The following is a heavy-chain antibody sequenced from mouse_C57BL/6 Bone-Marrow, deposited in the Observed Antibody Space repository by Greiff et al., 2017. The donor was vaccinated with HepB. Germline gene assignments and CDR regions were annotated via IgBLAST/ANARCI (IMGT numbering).Heavy chain of an antibody. CDR3: ARLIYYAMDD. CDR1: GFTFTDYY. CDR2: IRNKANGYTT. J-gene: IGHJ4*01. V-gene: IGHV7-3*01. Sequence: EVKVVESGGGLVQPGGSLSLSCAASGFTFTDYYMSWVRQPPGKALEWLGFIRNKANGYTTEYSASVKGRFTISRDNSQSILYLQMNALRAEDSATYYCARLIYYAMDDWGQGTSVTVSS.